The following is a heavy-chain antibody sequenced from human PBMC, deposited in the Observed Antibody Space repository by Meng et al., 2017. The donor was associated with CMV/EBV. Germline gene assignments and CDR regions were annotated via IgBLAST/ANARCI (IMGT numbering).Heavy chain of an antibody. D-gene: IGHD4-17*01. V-gene: IGHV3-23*03. CDR3: ASSNYGLHYYGMDV. CDR1: GFTFSSYA. CDR2: IYSGGSST. Sequence: GGSLRLSCAASGFTFSSYAMSWVRQAPGKGLEWVSVIYSGGSSTYYADSVKGRFTISRDNSKNTLYLQMNSLRAEDTAVYYCASSNYGLHYYGMDVWGQGTTVTVSS. J-gene: IGHJ6*02.